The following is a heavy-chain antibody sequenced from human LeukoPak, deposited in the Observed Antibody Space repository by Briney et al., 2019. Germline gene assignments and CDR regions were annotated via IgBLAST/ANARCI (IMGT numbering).Heavy chain of an antibody. D-gene: IGHD3-10*01. CDR2: IRHDGSNK. CDR1: GFTFSSYG. J-gene: IGHJ4*02. Sequence: GGSLRLSCAASGFTFSSYGMHWVRQAPGKGLEWVAFIRHDGSNKYYADSVKGRFTISRDNSKNTLYLQMNSLRAEDTAVYYCAKVRFGVMARYYFDYWGQGTLVTVSS. V-gene: IGHV3-30*02. CDR3: AKVRFGVMARYYFDY.